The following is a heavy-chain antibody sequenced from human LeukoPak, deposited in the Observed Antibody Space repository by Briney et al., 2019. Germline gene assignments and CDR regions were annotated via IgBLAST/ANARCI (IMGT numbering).Heavy chain of an antibody. D-gene: IGHD1-26*01. CDR1: GGSISSYY. J-gene: IGHJ6*04. V-gene: IGHV4-59*01. CDR2: IYYSGST. Sequence: PSETLSLTCTVSGGSISSYYWSWIRQPPGKGLEWIGYIYYSGSTYYNPSLKSRVTISVDTSKNQFSLKLSSVTAADTAVYYCARLLNTPLLYYYGMDVWGKGTTVTVSS. CDR3: ARLLNTPLLYYYGMDV.